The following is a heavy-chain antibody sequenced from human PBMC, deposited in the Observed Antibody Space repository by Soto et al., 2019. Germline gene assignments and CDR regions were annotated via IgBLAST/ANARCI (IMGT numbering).Heavy chain of an antibody. CDR1: GFTFSDYA. Sequence: EVQLLESGGGLVQPGGSLRLSCAASGFTFSDYAMRWVRQAPGKGLEWVSGISASGSGSGDTTSYSGSVDGRFTIYRDNSKTTLYLQPISVRAEDTAMSYCAKGDPSWELLNRYFDLWGRGTLVIVSS. D-gene: IGHD1-26*01. J-gene: IGHJ2*01. V-gene: IGHV3-23*01. CDR3: AKGDPSWELLNRYFDL. CDR2: ISASGSGSGDTT.